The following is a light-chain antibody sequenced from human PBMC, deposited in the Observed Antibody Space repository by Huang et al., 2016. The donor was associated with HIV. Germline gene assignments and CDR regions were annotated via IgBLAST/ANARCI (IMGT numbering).Light chain of an antibody. V-gene: IGKV2D-29*02. CDR2: EVS. J-gene: IGKJ4*01. Sequence: DIVMTQTPLSLSVTPGQPASISCKSIPGRLHSGGVTYVDWYLHKPGQSPTLLIYEVSNRFTGVPDRFSGSGSGTDFTLRISRVEAEDVGVYYCMQRTQRPLTFGGGTKVEIK. CDR3: MQRTQRPLT. CDR1: PGRLHSGGVTY.